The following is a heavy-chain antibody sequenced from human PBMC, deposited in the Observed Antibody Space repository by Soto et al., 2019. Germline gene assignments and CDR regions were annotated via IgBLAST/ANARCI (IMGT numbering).Heavy chain of an antibody. J-gene: IGHJ6*02. D-gene: IGHD3-3*01. Sequence: GSVRLSCGASGFSVKRYWMHWVRQAPGKGLVWLSRFGGDENYTDYADSVRGRFTISRDIAKNTIYLQMNSLRAEDTAVYYCGKGKELGVVRYGLDAWGQGTTVTVSS. CDR3: GKGKELGVVRYGLDA. CDR2: FGGDENYT. CDR1: GFSVKRYW. V-gene: IGHV3-74*01.